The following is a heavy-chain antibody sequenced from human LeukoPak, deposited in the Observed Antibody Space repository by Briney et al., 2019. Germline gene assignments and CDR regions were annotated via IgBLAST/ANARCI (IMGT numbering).Heavy chain of an antibody. V-gene: IGHV1-8*01. CDR3: ARGGTLVQGVTILYGMDV. Sequence: GASVKVSCKTSGDTFTSYDINWVRQATGQGLEWMGWMNPRSGNTIYTQKFQGRVAMTRDTSTSTAYMELSSLRSEDTAAYYCARGGTLVQGVTILYGMDVWGQGTTVTVSS. CDR2: MNPRSGNT. J-gene: IGHJ6*02. D-gene: IGHD3-10*01. CDR1: GDTFTSYD.